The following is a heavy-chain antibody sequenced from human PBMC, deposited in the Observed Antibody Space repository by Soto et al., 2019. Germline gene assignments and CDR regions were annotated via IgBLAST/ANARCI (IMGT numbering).Heavy chain of an antibody. V-gene: IGHV4-59*01. CDR2: IYYSGST. CDR1: GGSISSYY. CDR3: ARVVGGIVARRGNWFDP. Sequence: LSLTCTVSGGSISSYYWSWIRQPPGKGLEWIGYIYYSGSTNYNPSLKSRVTISVDTSKNQFSLKLSSVTAADTAVYYCARVVGGIVARRGNWFDPWGQGTLVTAPQ. J-gene: IGHJ5*02. D-gene: IGHD6-6*01.